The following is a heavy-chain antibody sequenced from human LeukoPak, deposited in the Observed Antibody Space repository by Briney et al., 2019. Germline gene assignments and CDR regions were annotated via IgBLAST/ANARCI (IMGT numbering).Heavy chain of an antibody. CDR3: AARGYCSGTSCLLEY. V-gene: IGHV3-74*01. CDR1: GSTFSSYW. D-gene: IGHD2-2*01. Sequence: GGSLRLSCAASGSTFSSYWMHWVRHAPGKGLVWVSRINTDGSSTNYADSVKGRFTISRDNAKNTMYLQMNSLRAEDTAVYYCAARGYCSGTSCLLEYWGQGTLVTVST. J-gene: IGHJ4*02. CDR2: INTDGSST.